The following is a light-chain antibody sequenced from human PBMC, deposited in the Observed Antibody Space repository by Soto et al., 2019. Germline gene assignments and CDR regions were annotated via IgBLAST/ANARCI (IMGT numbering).Light chain of an antibody. J-gene: IGKJ1*01. Sequence: DIQMTQSPSTLSASVGDRVTITCRASQSISSWLAWYQQRPGKAPNLLIYDASSLESGVPSRFSGGGYGTEFTLTISSLQPDDFATYYCQQYNTYPWTFGQGTKVEIK. CDR3: QQYNTYPWT. V-gene: IGKV1-5*01. CDR2: DAS. CDR1: QSISSW.